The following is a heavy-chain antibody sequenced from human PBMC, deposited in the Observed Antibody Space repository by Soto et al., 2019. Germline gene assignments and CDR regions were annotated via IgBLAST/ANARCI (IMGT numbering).Heavy chain of an antibody. V-gene: IGHV1-18*01. CDR1: GYTFTSFG. Sequence: QVQLVQSGAEVKKPGASVKVSCKASGYTFTSFGISGVRQAPGQGLEWMGWISAYNGNTNYAENLQGRDTMTTDTSTSTAYMELRSLRSDDTAVYYCARDHRGGTDAFDIRGQGTMVTVSS. J-gene: IGHJ3*02. CDR2: ISAYNGNT. CDR3: ARDHRGGTDAFDI. D-gene: IGHD2-15*01.